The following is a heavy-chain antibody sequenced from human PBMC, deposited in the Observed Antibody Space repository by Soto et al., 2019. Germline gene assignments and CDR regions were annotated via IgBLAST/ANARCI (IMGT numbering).Heavy chain of an antibody. V-gene: IGHV3-23*01. CDR1: GFTFSSYA. D-gene: IGHD3-10*01. CDR3: ARGDRGGSGSPASYYYSGLDV. J-gene: IGHJ6*02. Sequence: DVQLLESGGHLVQPGGSLRLSCAASGFTFSSYAMSWVRQAPGKGLEWVSSVSAGGDMTYYSDSVKGRFTISSDNSNNALFLQMNSLRIEDTALYYCARGDRGGSGSPASYYYSGLDVWGQGNTVTVS. CDR2: VSAGGDMT.